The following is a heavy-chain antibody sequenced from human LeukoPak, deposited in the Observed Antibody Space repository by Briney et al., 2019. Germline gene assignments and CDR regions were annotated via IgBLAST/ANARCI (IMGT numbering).Heavy chain of an antibody. CDR1: GFTVSSNY. V-gene: IGHV3-53*01. CDR2: LYSGDNT. J-gene: IGHJ4*02. CDR3: ARGVQLWPLFGY. Sequence: PGGSLRLSCAASGFTVSSNYMSWVRQAPGKGLEWVSVLYSGDNTYYADSVRGRFTISRDNSKNTLYLQMNSLRAEDTAVYYCARGVQLWPLFGYWGQGTLVTVSS. D-gene: IGHD5-18*01.